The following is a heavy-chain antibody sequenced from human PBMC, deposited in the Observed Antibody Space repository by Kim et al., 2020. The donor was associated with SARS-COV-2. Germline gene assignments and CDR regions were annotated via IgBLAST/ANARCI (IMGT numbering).Heavy chain of an antibody. Sequence: SETLSLTCTVSGGSISSSSYYWGWIRQPPGKGLEWIGSIYYTGTTYYYNPSLKSRVTISVDTSKNQFSLKLSSVTAADTAVYYCARHVRGWLADYYGMDVWGQGTTVTVSS. D-gene: IGHD6-19*01. CDR2: IYYTGTTY. V-gene: IGHV4-39*01. CDR3: ARHVRGWLADYYGMDV. J-gene: IGHJ6*02. CDR1: GGSISSSSYY.